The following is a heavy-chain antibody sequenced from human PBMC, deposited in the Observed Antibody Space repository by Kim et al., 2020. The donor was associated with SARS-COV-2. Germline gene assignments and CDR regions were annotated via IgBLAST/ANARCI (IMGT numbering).Heavy chain of an antibody. CDR1: GGTFSSYA. Sequence: SVKVSCKASGGTFSSYAISWVRQAPGQGLEWMGGIIPIFGAANYAQKFQGRVTITADESTSTAYMELSSLRSDDTAVYYCARGWSPGGDGSGSSFVYWGQGTLVTVSS. D-gene: IGHD3-10*01. V-gene: IGHV1-69*13. CDR2: IIPIFGAA. CDR3: ARGWSPGGDGSGSSFVY. J-gene: IGHJ4*02.